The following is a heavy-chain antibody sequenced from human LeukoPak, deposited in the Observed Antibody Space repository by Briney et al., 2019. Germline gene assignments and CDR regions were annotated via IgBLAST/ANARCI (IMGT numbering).Heavy chain of an antibody. CDR2: IYYSGST. D-gene: IGHD1-20*01. CDR3: ARVSITGTFAY. V-gene: IGHV4-59*01. J-gene: IGHJ4*02. CDR1: GGSTSSYY. Sequence: SQTLSLTCTVSGGSTSSYYWSWVRHPPGKGLGCIGYIYYSGSTTYNPSLKSRVTISVATSKNQFSLKLSSVTAADTAVYYCARVSITGTFAYWGQGTLVTVSS.